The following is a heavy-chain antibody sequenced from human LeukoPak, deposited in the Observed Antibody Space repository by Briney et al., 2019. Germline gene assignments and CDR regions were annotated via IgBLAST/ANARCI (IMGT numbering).Heavy chain of an antibody. CDR2: ISYDGSNK. V-gene: IGHV3-30-3*02. D-gene: IGHD4-17*01. Sequence: GGSLRLSCAASGFTFSSYAMHWVRQAPGKGLEWVAVISYDGSNKYYADSVKGRFTISRDNSKNTLYLQMNSLRAEDTAVYYCAKPYAIDYWGQGTLVTVSS. CDR3: AKPYAIDY. CDR1: GFTFSSYA. J-gene: IGHJ4*02.